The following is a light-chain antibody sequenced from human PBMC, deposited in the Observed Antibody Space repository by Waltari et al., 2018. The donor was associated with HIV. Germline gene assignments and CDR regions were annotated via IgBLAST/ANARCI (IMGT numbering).Light chain of an antibody. CDR1: TTDVGGYNY. CDR3: SSYTSSNTLV. V-gene: IGLV2-14*01. J-gene: IGLJ2*01. CDR2: EVS. Sequence: QSALTPPASVSGSPGQSLTISCPGSTTDVGGYNYVPWYQQHPGKAPKLMIYEVSNRPSGVSNRFSGSKSGNTASLTISGLQTEDEADYYCSSYTSSNTLVFGGGTKLTVL.